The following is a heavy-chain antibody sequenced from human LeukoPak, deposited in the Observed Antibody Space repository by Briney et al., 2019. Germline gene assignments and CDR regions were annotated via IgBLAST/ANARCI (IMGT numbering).Heavy chain of an antibody. V-gene: IGHV1-18*01. CDR3: ARVGSSGYYYVPHYFDY. CDR1: GYTFTSYG. J-gene: IGHJ4*02. CDR2: ISAYNGNT. D-gene: IGHD3-22*01. Sequence: VASVKVSCKASGYTFTSYGISWVRQAPGQGLEWMGWISAYNGNTNYAQKLQGRVTMTTDTSTSTAYMELRSLRSDDTAVYYCARVGSSGYYYVPHYFDYWGQGTLVTVSS.